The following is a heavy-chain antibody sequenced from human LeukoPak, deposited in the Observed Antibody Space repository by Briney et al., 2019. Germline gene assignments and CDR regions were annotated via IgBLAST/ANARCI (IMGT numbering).Heavy chain of an antibody. D-gene: IGHD3-10*01. CDR2: IGTAGDT. CDR3: ARGEGRFGEPNAFDI. Sequence: HPGGSLRLSCAASGFTFSSYDMHWVRQATGKGLEWVSAIGTAGDTYYPGSVKGRFTISRENAKNSLYLQMNSLRAEDTAVYYCARGEGRFGEPNAFDIWGQGTMVTVSS. CDR1: GFTFSSYD. J-gene: IGHJ3*02. V-gene: IGHV3-13*01.